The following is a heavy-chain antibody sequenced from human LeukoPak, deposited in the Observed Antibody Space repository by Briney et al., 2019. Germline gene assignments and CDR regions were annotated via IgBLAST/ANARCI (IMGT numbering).Heavy chain of an antibody. V-gene: IGHV3-23*01. CDR2: IYGSGVSI. D-gene: IGHD1-26*01. CDR3: AKDLGWELPAEAY. J-gene: IGHJ4*02. Sequence: GGSLRLSCVASGFTFQKYVMNWVRQAPGKGLEWLATIYGSGVSISYADSVKGRFTISRDNSNNTLYLQMNSLRVEDTAMYFCAKDLGWELPAEAYWGQGILVTVSS. CDR1: GFTFQKYV.